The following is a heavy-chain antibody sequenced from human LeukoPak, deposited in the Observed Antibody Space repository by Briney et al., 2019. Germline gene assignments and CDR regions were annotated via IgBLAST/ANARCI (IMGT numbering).Heavy chain of an antibody. D-gene: IGHD6-13*01. Sequence: SETLSLTCTVSGDPISSSSHFWGSIRQPPGKGLEWIGTIDYSGSTYYNPSLKSRVTMSLDTSKNQFSLRLTSVTAADTAVYYCARHSSSWSYFDYWGQGTLVTVSS. J-gene: IGHJ4*02. CDR1: GDPISSSSHF. CDR3: ARHSSSWSYFDY. CDR2: IDYSGST. V-gene: IGHV4-39*01.